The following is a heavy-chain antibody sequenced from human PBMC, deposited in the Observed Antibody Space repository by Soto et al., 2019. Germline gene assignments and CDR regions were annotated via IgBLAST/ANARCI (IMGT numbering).Heavy chain of an antibody. CDR2: ISISSSDR. V-gene: IGHV3-21*06. CDR3: VRGMNPLF. J-gene: IGHJ4*01. CDR1: GFTLRTYT. Sequence: GGSMRLSCAASGFTLRTYTMNWVRQAPGKGLEWVSSISISSSDRYYADSVRGRFTISRDNAKNALYLQMNSLRADDTAVYFCVRGMNPLFGGQGTLVTVSS.